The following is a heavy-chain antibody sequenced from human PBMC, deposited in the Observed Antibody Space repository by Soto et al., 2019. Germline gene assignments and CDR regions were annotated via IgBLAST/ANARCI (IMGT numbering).Heavy chain of an antibody. J-gene: IGHJ6*02. V-gene: IGHV1-3*01. CDR1: GYTVSNYH. Sequence: ASVKVSCKASGYTVSNYHMHWVRQAPGQRLEWMGWINAGNGNTKYSQKFQGRVTITRDTSASTAYMELSSLRSEDTAVYYCASIRANTYYYGMDVWGQGTTVTVSS. CDR2: INAGNGNT. D-gene: IGHD3-10*01. CDR3: ASIRANTYYYGMDV.